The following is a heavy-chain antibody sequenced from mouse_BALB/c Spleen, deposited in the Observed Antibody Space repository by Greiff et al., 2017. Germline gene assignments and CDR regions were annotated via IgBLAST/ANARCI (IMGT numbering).Heavy chain of an antibody. D-gene: IGHD2-2*01. CDR1: GYTFTSYW. Sequence: QVQLQQSGAELARPGASVKLSCKASGYTFTSYWMQWVKQRPGQGLEWIGAIYPGDGDTRYTQKFKGKATLTADKSSSTAYMQLSSLASEDSAVYYCAREGPYGYDVSGFDYWGQGTTLTVSS. CDR3: AREGPYGYDVSGFDY. CDR2: IYPGDGDT. V-gene: IGHV1-87*01. J-gene: IGHJ2*01.